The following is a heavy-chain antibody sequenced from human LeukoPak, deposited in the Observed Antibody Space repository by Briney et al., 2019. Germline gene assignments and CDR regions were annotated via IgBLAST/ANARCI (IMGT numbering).Heavy chain of an antibody. J-gene: IGHJ4*02. CDR3: ARGGMYSTSSHFDF. V-gene: IGHV3-74*01. Sequence: GGSLRLSCAASGFTFTSFWMHWVRQAPGKGLVWVSRSNSDGRSTNYADSVKGRLTISRDNAKNTLCLQMNSVRAEDTAVYYCARGGMYSTSSHFDFWGQGTPVTVSA. CDR1: GFTFTSFW. CDR2: SNSDGRST. D-gene: IGHD6-6*01.